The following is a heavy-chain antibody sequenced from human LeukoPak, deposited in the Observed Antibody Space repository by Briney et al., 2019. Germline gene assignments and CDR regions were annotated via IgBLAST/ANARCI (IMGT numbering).Heavy chain of an antibody. Sequence: PSETLSLTCTVSGGSISSGGYYWSWIRQPPGKGLEWIGYIYHSGSTYYNPSLKSRVTISVDRSKNQFSLKLSSVTAADTAVYYCARDRDFDYWGQGTLVTVSS. CDR3: ARDRDFDY. D-gene: IGHD3-10*01. CDR2: IYHSGST. J-gene: IGHJ4*02. CDR1: GGSISSGGYY. V-gene: IGHV4-30-2*01.